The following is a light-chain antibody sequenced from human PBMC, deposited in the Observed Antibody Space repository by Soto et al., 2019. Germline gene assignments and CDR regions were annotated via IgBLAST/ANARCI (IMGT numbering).Light chain of an antibody. J-gene: IGKJ5*01. CDR2: VAS. CDR1: QGISSH. CDR3: QQLNSYPIT. Sequence: DIQLTQSPSFLSASVGDKVTITCRASQGISSHLAWYQQQPGKAPKLLIYVASTLQSGVPSRFSGSGSGTEFTLTICGLQPEDFASYYCQQLNSYPITFGQGTRLEIK. V-gene: IGKV1-9*01.